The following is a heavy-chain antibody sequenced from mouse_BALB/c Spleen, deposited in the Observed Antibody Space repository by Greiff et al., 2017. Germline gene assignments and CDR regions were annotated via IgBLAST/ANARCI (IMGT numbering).Heavy chain of an antibody. V-gene: IGHV5-17*02. CDR1: GFTFSSFG. Sequence: EVKVVESGGGLVQPGGSRKLSCAASGFTFSSFGMHWVRQAPEKGLEWVAYISSGSSTIYYADTVKGRFTISRDNPKNTLFLQMTSLRSEDTAMYYCARSMITIGSLMDYWGQGTSVTVSS. J-gene: IGHJ4*01. CDR2: ISSGSSTI. CDR3: ARSMITIGSLMDY. D-gene: IGHD2-4*01.